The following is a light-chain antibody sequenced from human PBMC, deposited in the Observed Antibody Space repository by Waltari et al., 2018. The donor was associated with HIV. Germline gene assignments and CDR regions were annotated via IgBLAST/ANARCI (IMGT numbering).Light chain of an antibody. CDR3: QQRSNWLFT. J-gene: IGKJ3*01. CDR2: DAS. CDR1: QSVSSY. Sequence: EIVLTQSPAPLSLSPGERATLSCRASQSVSSYLAWYQQKPGQAPRLLIYDASNRATGIPARFSGSGSGTDFTLTISSLEPEDFAVYYCQQRSNWLFTFGPGTKVDIK. V-gene: IGKV3-11*01.